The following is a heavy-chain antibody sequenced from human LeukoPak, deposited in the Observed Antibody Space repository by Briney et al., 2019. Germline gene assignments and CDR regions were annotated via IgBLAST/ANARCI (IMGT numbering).Heavy chain of an antibody. Sequence: GGSLRLSCAASGFTFSDDSMNLVRQAPGKGLEWVSYISNGIVNYADSVKGRFTISIDNAKNSLYLQMNSLRDEDTAVYYCVRDWNFAFDFWGQGSLVTVSS. CDR2: ISNGIV. J-gene: IGHJ4*02. V-gene: IGHV3-48*02. CDR1: GFTFSDDS. D-gene: IGHD1-7*01. CDR3: VRDWNFAFDF.